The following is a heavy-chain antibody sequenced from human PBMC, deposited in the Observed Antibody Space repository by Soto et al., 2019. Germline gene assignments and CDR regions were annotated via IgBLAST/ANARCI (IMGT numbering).Heavy chain of an antibody. V-gene: IGHV1-3*01. CDR1: GYTFTSYA. Sequence: ASVKVSCKASGYTFTSYAMHWVRQAPGQRLEWMGWINAGNGNTKYSQKFQGRVTITRDTSASTAYMELSSLRSEDTAAYYCARDLSGYYDFWSGYPGYFDYWGQGTLVTVSS. CDR2: INAGNGNT. CDR3: ARDLSGYYDFWSGYPGYFDY. J-gene: IGHJ4*02. D-gene: IGHD3-3*01.